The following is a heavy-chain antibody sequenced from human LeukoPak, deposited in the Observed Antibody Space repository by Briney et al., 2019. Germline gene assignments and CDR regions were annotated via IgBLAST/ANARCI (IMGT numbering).Heavy chain of an antibody. Sequence: GASVKVSCKASGGTFSSYAISWVRQAPGQGLEWMGGIIPIFGTANYAQKFQGRDTITADESTSTAYMGLSSLRSEDTAVYYRARIFGTTSRYYYYMDVWGKGTTVTVSS. J-gene: IGHJ6*03. V-gene: IGHV1-69*13. CDR1: GGTFSSYA. CDR3: ARIFGTTSRYYYYMDV. D-gene: IGHD1-7*01. CDR2: IIPIFGTA.